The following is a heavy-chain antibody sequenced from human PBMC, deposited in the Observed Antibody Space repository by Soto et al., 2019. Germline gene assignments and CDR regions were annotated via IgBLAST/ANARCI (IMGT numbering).Heavy chain of an antibody. D-gene: IGHD2-15*01. Sequence: PSETLSLTCTVSGASINSSNYFWGWIRQPPGKGLEFVGSIHSSGGTYYNPSLKSRVTVSVDLSNSHFSLSLKSLTATDTAVYYCGRLAEAATGHTDFDFWGQGTLVTVSS. CDR3: GRLAEAATGHTDFDF. J-gene: IGHJ4*02. V-gene: IGHV4-39*02. CDR1: GASINSSNYF. CDR2: IHSSGGT.